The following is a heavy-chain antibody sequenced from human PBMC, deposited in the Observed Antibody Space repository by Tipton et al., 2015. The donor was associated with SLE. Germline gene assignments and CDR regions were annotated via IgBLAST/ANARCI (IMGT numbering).Heavy chain of an antibody. D-gene: IGHD3/OR15-3a*01. CDR1: GGSFSGYY. CDR2: INHSGGT. J-gene: IGHJ6*03. CDR3: ARAPGLVRDYYYYYYMYI. V-gene: IGHV4-34*01. Sequence: TLSLTCAVYGGSFSGYYWSWIRQPPGKGLEWIGEINHSGGTNYNPSLKSRVTISVDTSKNQFSLKLSSVTAADTAVYYCARAPGLVRDYYYYYYMYIWGERATVSVSS.